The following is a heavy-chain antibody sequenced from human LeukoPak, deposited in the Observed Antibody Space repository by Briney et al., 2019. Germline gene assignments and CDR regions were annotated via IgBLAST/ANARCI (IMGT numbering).Heavy chain of an antibody. V-gene: IGHV3-23*01. J-gene: IGHJ5*02. D-gene: IGHD2-15*01. CDR2: ISGNGGST. CDR3: AKDLQRRTIAVSDDTWFDP. Sequence: GGSLRLSCAASGFTFSSYGMSWVRQAPGKGLEWVSAISGNGGSTYYADSVKGRFTISRDNSKNTLYLQMNSLRAEDTAVYYCAKDLQRRTIAVSDDTWFDPWGQGTLVTVSS. CDR1: GFTFSSYG.